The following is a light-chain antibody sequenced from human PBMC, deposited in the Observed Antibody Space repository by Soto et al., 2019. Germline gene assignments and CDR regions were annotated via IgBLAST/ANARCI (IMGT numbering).Light chain of an antibody. V-gene: IGKV3-20*01. J-gene: IGKJ1*01. CDR2: GAS. CDR3: QQYGSSRWT. Sequence: TVLTQSPGTLSLSPGERATLSCRASQSVDNNYLAWYQQKGGQAPRLLIYGASSRATGIPDRFSGSGSGTDFTLTISRLEPEDFAVYYCQQYGSSRWTFGQGTKVDIK. CDR1: QSVDNNY.